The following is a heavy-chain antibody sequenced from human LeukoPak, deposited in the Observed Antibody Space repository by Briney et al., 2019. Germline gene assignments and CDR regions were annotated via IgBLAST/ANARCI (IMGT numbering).Heavy chain of an antibody. CDR3: AREGSTVSYYYGSGSYCPDY. V-gene: IGHV3-7*01. CDR1: GFTLTDKY. CDR2: INQEGSEK. J-gene: IGHJ4*02. D-gene: IGHD3-10*01. Sequence: GGSLRLSCAASGFTLTDKYMSWGREAPGEGLGWVANINQEGSEKYYVDSVKGRFTISRDNAKNSLYLQMNRLRAEDTAVYYCAREGSTVSYYYGSGSYCPDYWGQGTLVTVSS.